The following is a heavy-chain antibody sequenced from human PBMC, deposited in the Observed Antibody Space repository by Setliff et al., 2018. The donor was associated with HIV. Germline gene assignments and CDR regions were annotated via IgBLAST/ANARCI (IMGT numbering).Heavy chain of an antibody. CDR1: GGTLSTYG. J-gene: IGHJ4*02. D-gene: IGHD3-22*01. V-gene: IGHV1-69*10. CDR2: IIPVLGIT. CDR3: ARGSSGYYYGAY. Sequence: SVKVSCKASGGTLSTYGISWVRQAPGQGLEWMGGIIPVLGITNYAQKFQGRVTITADESTSTAYMELSSLRSEDTAVYYCARGSSGYYYGAYWGQGTLVTVSS.